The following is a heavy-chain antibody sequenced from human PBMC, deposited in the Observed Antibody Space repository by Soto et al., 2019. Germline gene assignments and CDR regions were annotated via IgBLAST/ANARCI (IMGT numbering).Heavy chain of an antibody. Sequence: GGSLRLSCAASGFTLSSYGMHWVRQAPGKGLEWVAVISHDGKNKYYGDSVKGRFTISRDNSKNTLYLQMNSLRDEDTAVYSCTKVMSSGYFLYYYNYGMDVWGQGTTVTISS. J-gene: IGHJ6*02. CDR2: ISHDGKNK. CDR1: GFTLSSYG. D-gene: IGHD3-22*01. V-gene: IGHV3-30*18. CDR3: TKVMSSGYFLYYYNYGMDV.